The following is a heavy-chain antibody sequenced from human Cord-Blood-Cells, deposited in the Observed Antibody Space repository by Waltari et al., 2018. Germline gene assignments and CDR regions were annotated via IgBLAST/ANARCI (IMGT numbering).Heavy chain of an antibody. J-gene: IGHJ4*02. V-gene: IGHV1-69*01. D-gene: IGHD3-22*01. CDR1: GGTFSSYA. CDR2: IIPIFGIA. CDR3: ARVRYYDSSGYYYYFDY. Sequence: QVQLVQSGAEVKKPGSSVKVSCKASGGTFSSYAISWVRQAPGQGLEWMGGIIPIFGIANYAQKSEGRVTSTADESTSTADMELSSLRSENTAVYYGARVRYYDSSGYYYYFDYWGQGTLVTVSS.